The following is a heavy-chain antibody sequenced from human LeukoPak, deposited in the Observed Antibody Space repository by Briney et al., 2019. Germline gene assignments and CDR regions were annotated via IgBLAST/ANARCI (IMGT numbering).Heavy chain of an antibody. CDR3: AVIGDCSGGSCWGAFDI. D-gene: IGHD2-15*01. V-gene: IGHV7-4-1*02. J-gene: IGHJ3*02. Sequence: GASVKVSCKASGYTFTSYAMNWVRQAPGQGLEWMGWINTNTGNPTYAQGFTGRFVFSLDTSVSTAYLQISSLKAEDTAVYYCAVIGDCSGGSCWGAFDIWGQGTMVTVSS. CDR2: INTNTGNP. CDR1: GYTFTSYA.